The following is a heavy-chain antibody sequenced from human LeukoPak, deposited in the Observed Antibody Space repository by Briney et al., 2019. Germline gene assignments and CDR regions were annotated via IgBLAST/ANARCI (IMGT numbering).Heavy chain of an antibody. V-gene: IGHV4-39*01. D-gene: IGHD3-22*01. J-gene: IGHJ4*02. CDR2: IYYSGST. Sequence: PSETLSLTCAVSGVSISSSSYYWGWIRQPPGKGLEWIGSIYYSGSTYYNPSLKSRVTISVDTSKNQFSLKLSSVTAADTAVYYCARSYYDSSGYIFDYWGQGTLVTVSS. CDR1: GVSISSSSYY. CDR3: ARSYYDSSGYIFDY.